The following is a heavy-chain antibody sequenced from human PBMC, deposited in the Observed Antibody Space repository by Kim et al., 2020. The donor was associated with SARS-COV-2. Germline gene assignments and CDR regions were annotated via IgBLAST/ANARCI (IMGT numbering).Heavy chain of an antibody. D-gene: IGHD6-13*01. CDR1: GFTFGAYY. V-gene: IGHV3-64D*09. CDR3: VKGFQYGSWYLPDS. Sequence: GGSLRLSCSASGFTFGAYYMEWVRQAPGKGLEYVSAISTSGGTTYYTDSTRGRFTISRDNSKNTLYLQMNSLRVEDTAVYFCVKGFQYGSWYLPDSWGQG. J-gene: IGHJ4*02. CDR2: ISTSGGTT.